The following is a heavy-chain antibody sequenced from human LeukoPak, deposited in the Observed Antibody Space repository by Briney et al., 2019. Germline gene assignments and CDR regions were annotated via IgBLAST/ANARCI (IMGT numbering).Heavy chain of an antibody. V-gene: IGHV3-23*01. J-gene: IGHJ4*02. D-gene: IGHD6-13*01. CDR1: GFTFSRFE. Sequence: PGGSLRLSCVASGFTFSRFEMNWVRQAPAKGLEWVSAIRPSGDNTYYADSVKGWFTISRDNSKNTLYLQMNSLRAEDTAVYYCAKYDNRWYDDYWGQGTLVTVSS. CDR3: AKYDNRWYDDY. CDR2: IRPSGDNT.